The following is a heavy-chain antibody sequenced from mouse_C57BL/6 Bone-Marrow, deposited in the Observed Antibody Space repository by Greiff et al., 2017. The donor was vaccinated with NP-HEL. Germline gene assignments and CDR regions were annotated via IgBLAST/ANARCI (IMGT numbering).Heavy chain of an antibody. J-gene: IGHJ2*01. V-gene: IGHV1-19*01. CDR3: ARGGLTGTYFDY. Sequence: EVQLQQSGPVLVKPGASVKMSCKASGYTFTDYYMNWVKQSHGKSLEWIGVINPYNGGTSYNQKFKGKATLTVDKSSSTAYMELNSLTSEDSAVYYCARGGLTGTYFDYWGQGTTLTVSS. D-gene: IGHD4-1*01. CDR1: GYTFTDYY. CDR2: INPYNGGT.